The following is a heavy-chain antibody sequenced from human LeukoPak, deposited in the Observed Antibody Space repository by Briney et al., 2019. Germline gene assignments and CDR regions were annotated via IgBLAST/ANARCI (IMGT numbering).Heavy chain of an antibody. CDR1: RFTFSSYA. CDR3: AKYSDSTGAHYFDY. CDR2: ISGSGANT. D-gene: IGHD2/OR15-2a*01. J-gene: IGHJ4*02. V-gene: IGHV3-23*01. Sequence: GGSLRLSCAASRFTFSSYAMTWVRQAPGKGLEWVSTISGSGANTYYADSVKGRFTISRDNSKNTLSLQMNSLRVEDTALYYCAKYSDSTGAHYFDYWGQGTLVTVSS.